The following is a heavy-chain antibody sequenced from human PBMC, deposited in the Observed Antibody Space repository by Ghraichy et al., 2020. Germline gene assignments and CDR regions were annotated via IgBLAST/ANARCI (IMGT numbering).Heavy chain of an antibody. Sequence: SQTLSLTCAVYGGSFSDFHWTWIRQTPGQGLEWIGEINHSGVTNYNPSLESRVTISSDTSKNQFSLRLTSVTAADTAVYFCARGRRDFLTGRLFYFDYWGQGTLVTVSP. CDR3: ARGRRDFLTGRLFYFDY. CDR2: INHSGVT. D-gene: IGHD3-9*01. J-gene: IGHJ4*02. CDR1: GGSFSDFH. V-gene: IGHV4-34*01.